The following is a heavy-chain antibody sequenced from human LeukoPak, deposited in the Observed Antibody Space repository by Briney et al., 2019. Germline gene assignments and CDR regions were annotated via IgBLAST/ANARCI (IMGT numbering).Heavy chain of an antibody. J-gene: IGHJ6*03. D-gene: IGHD3-16*01. CDR3: ARRGLSDFYYSYMXV. CDR1: GYTFTSYG. V-gene: IGHV1-18*01. Sequence: GASVKVSCKASGYTFTSYGISWVRQAPGQGLEWMGWINAYNGKTNYVQRFQGRVTMTTDTSTSTAYMELGSLRSDDTAVYYCARRGLSDFYYSYMXVWGKGTTVTVSS. CDR2: INAYNGKT.